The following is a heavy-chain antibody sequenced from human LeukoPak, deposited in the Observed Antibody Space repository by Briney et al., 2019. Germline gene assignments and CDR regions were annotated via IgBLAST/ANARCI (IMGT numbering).Heavy chain of an antibody. J-gene: IGHJ4*02. V-gene: IGHV3-30*04. CDR3: AREVDTAMAPFDY. CDR2: ISYDGSNK. D-gene: IGHD5-18*01. Sequence: GGSLRLSCAASGFTFSSDAMHWVRQAPGKGLEWVAVISYDGSNKYYADSVKGRFTISRDNSKNTLYLQMNSLRAEDTAVYYCAREVDTAMAPFDYWGQGTLVTVSS. CDR1: GFTFSSDA.